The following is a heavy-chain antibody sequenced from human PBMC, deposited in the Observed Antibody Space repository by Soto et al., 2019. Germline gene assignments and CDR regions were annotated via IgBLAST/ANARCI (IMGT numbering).Heavy chain of an antibody. D-gene: IGHD3-10*01. CDR1: GGSVSSGSYY. Sequence: SETLSLTCTVSGGSVSSGSYYWSWIRQPPGKGLEWIGYIYYSGSTNYNTSLKSRVTISVDTSKNQFSLKLSSVTAADTAVYYCARVIARPGSYFDYWGQGTLVTVPS. CDR2: IYYSGST. V-gene: IGHV4-61*01. J-gene: IGHJ4*02. CDR3: ARVIARPGSYFDY.